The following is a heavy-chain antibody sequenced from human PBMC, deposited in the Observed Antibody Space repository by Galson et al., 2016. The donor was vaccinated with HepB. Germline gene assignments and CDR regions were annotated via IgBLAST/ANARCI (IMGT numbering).Heavy chain of an antibody. CDR3: ARRGSREHFNQ. D-gene: IGHD2-2*01. CDR2: IYPGDSDT. CDR1: GYSFTNYW. Sequence: QSGAEVKKPGDSLKISCEGSGYSFTNYWIAWVRQMPGKGLEWMGIIYPGDSDTRYSPSFQGQVTISADKSISAAYLQWSSLKASDTAIYYCARRGSREHFNQWGQGTLVTVSA. J-gene: IGHJ1*01. V-gene: IGHV5-51*01.